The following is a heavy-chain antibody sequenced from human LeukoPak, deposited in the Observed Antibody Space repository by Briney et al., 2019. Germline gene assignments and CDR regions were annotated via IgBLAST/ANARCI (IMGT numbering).Heavy chain of an antibody. V-gene: IGHV3-74*01. J-gene: IGHJ4*02. D-gene: IGHD2-2*01. CDR1: GNYW. Sequence: GGSLRLSCAASGNYWMHWVRQAPGKGLVWVSHINSDGSWTSYADSVKGRFTISKDNAKNTVYLQMNILRVEDTAVYYCVSFYETYWGRGTLVTVSS. CDR3: VSFYETY. CDR2: INSDGSWT.